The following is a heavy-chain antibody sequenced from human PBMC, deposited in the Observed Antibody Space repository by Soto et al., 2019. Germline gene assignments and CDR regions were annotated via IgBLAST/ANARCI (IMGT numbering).Heavy chain of an antibody. CDR2: INHSGST. V-gene: IGHV4-34*01. Sequence: PSETLSLTCAFYVVSFSGYYWSCIRHPPGKWLEWIGEINHSGSTNYNPSLKSRVTISVDTSKNQFSLKLSSVTAADTAVYYCAREAGYSSSWYTLPSPRYYSYGMEVWGQGTTFTVSS. CDR3: AREAGYSSSWYTLPSPRYYSYGMEV. CDR1: VVSFSGYY. J-gene: IGHJ6*01. D-gene: IGHD6-13*01.